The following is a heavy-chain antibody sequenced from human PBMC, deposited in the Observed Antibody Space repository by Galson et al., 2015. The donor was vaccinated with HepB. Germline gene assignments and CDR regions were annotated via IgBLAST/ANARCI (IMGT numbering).Heavy chain of an antibody. J-gene: IGHJ6*03. V-gene: IGHV7-4-1*02. CDR1: GYTFTDYV. CDR3: ARSPLRFLDWLPYYDYYYMDV. CDR2: MNTNTGKP. D-gene: IGHD3-3*01. Sequence: VKVSCKASGYTFTDYVVNWVRQAPGQGLEWMGWMNTNTGKPTYAPGFAGRFVFSLDTSVTTAYLQISSLETDDTPVYYCARSPLRFLDWLPYYDYYYMDVWGEGTTVSVSS.